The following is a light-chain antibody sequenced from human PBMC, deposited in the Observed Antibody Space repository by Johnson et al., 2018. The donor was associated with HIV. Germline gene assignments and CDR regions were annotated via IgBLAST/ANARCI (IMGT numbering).Light chain of an antibody. V-gene: IGLV1-51*01. Sequence: QSVLTQPPSVSAAPGQLVTISCSGSTSNIGKNDVSWYQQFPGTAPKVLIYDDNKRPSGIPDRVSGSKSGPSATLGITGLPAGDEAYYYCGPWDSSVSGFVVGNGTKVTVL. CDR1: TSNIGKND. CDR2: DDN. CDR3: GPWDSSVSGFV. J-gene: IGLJ1*01.